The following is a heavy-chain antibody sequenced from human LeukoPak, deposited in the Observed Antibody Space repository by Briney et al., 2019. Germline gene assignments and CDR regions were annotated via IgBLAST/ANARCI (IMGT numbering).Heavy chain of an antibody. CDR2: ISSSGSTI. V-gene: IGHV3-48*03. CDR3: ARSDSSSGY. Sequence: PGGSLRLSCAASGFTFSRYEMNWVRQAPGKGLEWVSYISSSGSTIYYADSVKGRFTISRDNAKNPLYLQMNSLRAEDTAVYYCARSDSSSGYWGQGTLVTVSS. CDR1: GFTFSRYE. J-gene: IGHJ4*02. D-gene: IGHD6-6*01.